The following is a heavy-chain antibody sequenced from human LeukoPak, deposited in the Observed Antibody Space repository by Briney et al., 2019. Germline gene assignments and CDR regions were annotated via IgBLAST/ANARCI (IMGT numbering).Heavy chain of an antibody. CDR3: ARGLHGYYYDSSGSRYFDY. Sequence: PSQTLSLTCTVSGGSISSGGYYWSWIHQHPGKGLEWMGYIYYSGSTYYNPSLKSRVTISVDTSKNQFSLKLSSVTAADTAVYYCARGLHGYYYDSSGSRYFDYWGQGTLVTVSS. D-gene: IGHD3-22*01. J-gene: IGHJ4*02. CDR2: IYYSGST. V-gene: IGHV4-31*03. CDR1: GGSISSGGYY.